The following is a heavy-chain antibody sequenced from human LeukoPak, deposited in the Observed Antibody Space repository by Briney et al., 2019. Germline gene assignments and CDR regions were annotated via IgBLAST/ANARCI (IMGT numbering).Heavy chain of an antibody. Sequence: PSETLSLTCAVSGGSISSGGYSWSWIRQPPGKGLEWIGYIYHGGSTYYNPSLKSRVTISVDRSKNQFSLKLSSVTAADTAVYYCARGYGDYWGQGTLVTVSS. J-gene: IGHJ4*02. D-gene: IGHD1-1*01. V-gene: IGHV4-30-2*01. CDR1: GGSISSGGYS. CDR2: IYHGGST. CDR3: ARGYGDY.